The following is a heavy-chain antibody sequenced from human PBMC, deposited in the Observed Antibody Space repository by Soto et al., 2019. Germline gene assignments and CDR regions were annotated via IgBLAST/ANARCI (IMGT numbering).Heavy chain of an antibody. CDR3: ARDLNLVFDSSGYYQAYNWFDP. D-gene: IGHD3-22*01. CDR2: IYYSGST. V-gene: IGHV4-30-4*01. CDR1: GGSISSGDYY. J-gene: IGHJ5*02. Sequence: SETLSLTCTVSGGSISSGDYYWGWIRQPPGEGLEWIGYIYYSGSTYYNPSLKSRVTISVDTSKNQFSLKLSSVTAADTAVYYCARDLNLVFDSSGYYQAYNWFDPWGQGTLVTVSS.